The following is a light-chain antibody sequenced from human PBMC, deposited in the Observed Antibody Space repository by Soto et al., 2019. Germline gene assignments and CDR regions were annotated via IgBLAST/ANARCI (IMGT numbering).Light chain of an antibody. J-gene: IGKJ4*01. V-gene: IGKV1-33*01. CDR2: DAS. CDR3: QQYDSLPLT. CDR1: QDISNY. Sequence: IWMTQSPSLLSASTGDRVTITCQASQDISNYLNWYQQTPGKAPKLLIYDASNLETGVPSRFSGSGSGTDFTFTISSLQPEDIATYYCQQYDSLPLTFAGGTKVEIK.